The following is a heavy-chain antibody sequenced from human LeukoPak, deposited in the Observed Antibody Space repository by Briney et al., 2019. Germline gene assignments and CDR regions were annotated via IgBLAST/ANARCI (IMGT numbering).Heavy chain of an antibody. CDR2: ISYDGSNK. CDR3: ARDLARESAYSSSFGY. J-gene: IGHJ4*02. Sequence: PGGSLRLSCAASGFTFSSYAMHWVRQAPGKGLEWVAVISYDGSNKYYADSVKGRFTISGDNSKNTLYLQMNSLRAEDTAVYYCARDLARESAYSSSFGYWGQGTLVTVSS. V-gene: IGHV3-30-3*01. CDR1: GFTFSSYA. D-gene: IGHD6-6*01.